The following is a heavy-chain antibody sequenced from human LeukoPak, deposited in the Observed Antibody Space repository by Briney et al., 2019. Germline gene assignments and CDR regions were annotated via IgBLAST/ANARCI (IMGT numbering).Heavy chain of an antibody. D-gene: IGHD6-13*01. CDR3: ARSGAAAGSYYFDY. V-gene: IGHV4-4*02. J-gene: IGHJ4*02. Sequence: SGTLSLTCAVSGGSISSSNWWSWVRQPPGKGLEWTGEIDHGGSTNYNPSLKSRVTISVDKSKNQFSLKLSSVTAADTAVYYCARSGAAAGSYYFDYWGQGTLVTVSS. CDR2: IDHGGST. CDR1: GGSISSSNW.